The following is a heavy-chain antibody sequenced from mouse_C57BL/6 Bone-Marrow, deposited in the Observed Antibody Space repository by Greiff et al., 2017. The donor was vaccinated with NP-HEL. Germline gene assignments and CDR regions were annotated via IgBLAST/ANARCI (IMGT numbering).Heavy chain of an antibody. CDR3: TRYDTTVVGDGY. V-gene: IGHV14-3*01. Sequence: VQLQQSVAELVRPGASVKLSCTASGFNIKNTYMHWVKQRPEQGLEWIGRIDPANGNTKYAPKFQGKATITVDTSSNTAYLQLSSLTSEDAAIYYCTRYDTTVVGDGYWGQGATLTVSS. J-gene: IGHJ2*01. CDR1: GFNIKNTY. D-gene: IGHD1-1*01. CDR2: IDPANGNT.